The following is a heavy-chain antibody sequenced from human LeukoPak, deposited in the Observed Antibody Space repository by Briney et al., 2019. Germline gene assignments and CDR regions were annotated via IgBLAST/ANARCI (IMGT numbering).Heavy chain of an antibody. D-gene: IGHD3-10*01. CDR2: IYYSGST. Sequence: SETLSLTCTVSGGSISSYYWSWIRQPLGKGLEWIGYIYYSGSTNYNPSLKSRVTISVDTSKNQFSLKLSSVTAADTAVYYCARRVSYYGSGSYYTRSHHFDYWGQGTLVTVSS. CDR1: GGSISSYY. V-gene: IGHV4-59*01. CDR3: ARRVSYYGSGSYYTRSHHFDY. J-gene: IGHJ4*02.